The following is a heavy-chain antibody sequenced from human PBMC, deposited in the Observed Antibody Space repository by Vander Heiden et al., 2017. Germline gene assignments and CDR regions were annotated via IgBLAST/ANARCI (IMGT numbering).Heavy chain of an antibody. J-gene: IGHJ3*02. Sequence: EVQLVESGGGLVKPGGSLRVSCAASGFTFNSAWMTWVRQAPGKGLEWVGRIRSQSDGGTSDYAAPVKGRFTISRDDSENTLYLLMNGLKTEDTAVYYCATWTIPYCTITGCYGAFDIWGQGTIVTVSS. CDR2: IRSQSDGGTS. D-gene: IGHD2-2*01. CDR1: GFTFNSAW. V-gene: IGHV3-15*01. CDR3: ATWTIPYCTITGCYGAFDI.